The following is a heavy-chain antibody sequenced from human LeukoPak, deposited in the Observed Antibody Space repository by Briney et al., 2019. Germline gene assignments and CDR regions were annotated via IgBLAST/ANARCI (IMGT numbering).Heavy chain of an antibody. CDR2: IYHSGST. J-gene: IGHJ6*03. D-gene: IGHD1-26*01. CDR1: GYSISSGYY. Sequence: SETLSLTCTVSGYSISSGYYWGWIRQPPGKGLVWIGSIYHSGSTYYNPSLKSRVTISVDTSKNQFSLKLSSVTAADTAVYYCASGGIVGASPRYYYYMDVWGKGTTVTVSS. V-gene: IGHV4-38-2*02. CDR3: ASGGIVGASPRYYYYMDV.